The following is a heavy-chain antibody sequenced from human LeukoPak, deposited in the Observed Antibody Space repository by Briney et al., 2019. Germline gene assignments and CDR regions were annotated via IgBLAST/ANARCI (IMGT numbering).Heavy chain of an antibody. Sequence: PSETLSLTCTVSGGSISSSSYYWGWIRQPPGKGLEWIGSIYYSGSTYYTPSLKIRVTISVDTSKNQFSLKLSSVTAADTAVYYCARHLNLIYCSSTSCNFDYWGQGTLVTVSS. CDR2: IYYSGST. D-gene: IGHD2-2*01. CDR3: ARHLNLIYCSSTSCNFDY. V-gene: IGHV4-39*01. J-gene: IGHJ4*02. CDR1: GGSISSSSYY.